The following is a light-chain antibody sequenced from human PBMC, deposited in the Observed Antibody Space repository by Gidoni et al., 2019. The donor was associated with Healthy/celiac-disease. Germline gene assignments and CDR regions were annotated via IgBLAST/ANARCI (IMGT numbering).Light chain of an antibody. J-gene: IGKJ4*01. Sequence: EIVLPQSPGTLSLSPGQRAPLSCRASQSVSSSYLAWYQQKPGQAPRLLIYGASSRATGIPDRFSGSGSGTDFTLTISRLEPEDFAVYYCQQYGSSPLTFGGGTKVEIK. V-gene: IGKV3-20*01. CDR2: GAS. CDR3: QQYGSSPLT. CDR1: QSVSSSY.